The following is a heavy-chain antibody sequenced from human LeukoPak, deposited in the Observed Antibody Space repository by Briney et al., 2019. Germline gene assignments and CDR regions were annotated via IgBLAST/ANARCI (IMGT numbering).Heavy chain of an antibody. D-gene: IGHD3-22*01. CDR3: ARAEYDSSLGFDH. J-gene: IGHJ4*02. CDR1: GFTVSSNY. V-gene: IGHV3-53*01. CDR2: ISSGGST. Sequence: GGSLRLSCAASGFTVSSNYMSWVRQAPGKGLEWVSLISSGGSTYYADSVKGRFTISRDNSKNTLYLQMNSLRAEDTAVYYCARAEYDSSLGFDHWGQGTLVTVSS.